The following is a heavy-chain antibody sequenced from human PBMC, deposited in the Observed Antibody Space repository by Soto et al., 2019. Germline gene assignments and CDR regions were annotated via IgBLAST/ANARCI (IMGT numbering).Heavy chain of an antibody. CDR2: IHSSGST. V-gene: IGHV4-59*01. Sequence: PSETLSLTCTVSGDSISSYYWTWIRQPPGKGLEWIGYIHSSGSTNYNPSFKSRVTMSVDTSKNHFSLRLSSVTAADTAVYYCARDEGGYCSSTSCYGFDPWGQGTLVTVSS. J-gene: IGHJ5*02. CDR3: ARDEGGYCSSTSCYGFDP. CDR1: GDSISSYY. D-gene: IGHD2-2*01.